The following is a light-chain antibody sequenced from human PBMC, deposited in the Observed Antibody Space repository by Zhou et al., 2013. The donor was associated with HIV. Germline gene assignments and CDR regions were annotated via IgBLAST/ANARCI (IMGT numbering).Light chain of an antibody. J-gene: IGKJ2*01. CDR1: QSISTY. CDR3: QQTYSIPPYT. Sequence: IQMTQSPSSLSASVGDRVTITCRAGQSISTYLNWYQQKPGKAPKVLIYAASNLQSGVPSRFSGGGSGTDFTLTISNLQPEDFATYYCQQTYSIPPYTFGQGTKLEIK. V-gene: IGKV1-39*01. CDR2: AAS.